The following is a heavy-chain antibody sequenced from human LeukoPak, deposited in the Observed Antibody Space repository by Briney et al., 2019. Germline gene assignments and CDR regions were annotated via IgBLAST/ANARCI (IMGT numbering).Heavy chain of an antibody. D-gene: IGHD2-2*01. CDR2: ISYDGSNK. Sequence: GGSLRLSCAASGFTFSSYAMHWVRQAPGKGLEWVAIISYDGSNKYYADSVKGRFTISRDNSKNTLYLQMNSLRPEDTAVYYCARVGSSNSWGYLYYGMDVWGQGTTVTVSS. V-gene: IGHV3-30*04. CDR1: GFTFSSYA. CDR3: ARVGSSNSWGYLYYGMDV. J-gene: IGHJ6*02.